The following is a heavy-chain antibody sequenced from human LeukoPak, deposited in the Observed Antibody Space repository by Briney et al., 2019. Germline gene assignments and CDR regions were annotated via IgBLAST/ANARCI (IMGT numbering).Heavy chain of an antibody. Sequence: PGGSLRRSCAASGFTFSSYAMSWVRQAPGKGLEWVSAISGSGGSTYYADSVKGRFTISRDNSKNTLYLQMNSLRAEDTAVYYCAKIEILADSGYAEGDYYYYYGMDVWGQGTTVTVSS. CDR1: GFTFSSYA. CDR2: ISGSGGST. J-gene: IGHJ6*02. CDR3: AKIEILADSGYAEGDYYYYYGMDV. V-gene: IGHV3-23*01. D-gene: IGHD5-12*01.